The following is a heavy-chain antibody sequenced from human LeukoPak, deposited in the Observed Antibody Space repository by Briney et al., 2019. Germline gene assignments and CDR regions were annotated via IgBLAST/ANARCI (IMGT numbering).Heavy chain of an antibody. D-gene: IGHD3-10*01. V-gene: IGHV3-48*04. Sequence: PGGSLRLSCAATGFTFSSYSMNWVRQAPGKGLEWVSYISSSSSTIYYADSVKGRFTISRDNAKNSLYLQMNSLRAEDTAVYYCAKTYYYSSGSYWGQGTLVTVSS. CDR3: AKTYYYSSGSY. CDR2: ISSSSSTI. J-gene: IGHJ4*02. CDR1: GFTFSSYS.